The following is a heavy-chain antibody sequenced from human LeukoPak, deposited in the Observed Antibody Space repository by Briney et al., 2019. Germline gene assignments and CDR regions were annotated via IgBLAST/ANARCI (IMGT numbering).Heavy chain of an antibody. Sequence: GGSLRLSCAASGFTFSSYGMHWVRQAPGKGLEWVAVISYDGSNKYYADSVKGRFTISRDNSKNTLYLQMNSLRAEDTAVYYCAKDERITMVRGVFDYWGQGTLVIVSS. CDR1: GFTFSSYG. CDR3: AKDERITMVRGVFDY. J-gene: IGHJ4*02. V-gene: IGHV3-30*18. CDR2: ISYDGSNK. D-gene: IGHD3-10*01.